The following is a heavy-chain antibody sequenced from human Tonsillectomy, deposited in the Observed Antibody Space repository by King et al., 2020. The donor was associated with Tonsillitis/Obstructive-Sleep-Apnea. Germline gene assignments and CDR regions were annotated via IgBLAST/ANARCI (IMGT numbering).Heavy chain of an antibody. Sequence: QLVQSGAEVKKPGASVRVSCKASGYTFTYYGISWVRQAPGQGLEWMGWISAYNGDTNYAQKLQGRVNVTTDTSTGTAYMDLRSLRSDDTAGYYCARDHYSSSWSAHGYYYGMDVWGQGTTITVSS. J-gene: IGHJ6*02. CDR1: GYTFTYYG. CDR2: ISAYNGDT. V-gene: IGHV1-18*01. D-gene: IGHD6-13*01. CDR3: ARDHYSSSWSAHGYYYGMDV.